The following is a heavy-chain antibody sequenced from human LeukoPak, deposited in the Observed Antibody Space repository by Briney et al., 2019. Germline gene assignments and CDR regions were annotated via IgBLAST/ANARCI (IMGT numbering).Heavy chain of an antibody. CDR1: GGSISSGDYY. V-gene: IGHV4-30-4*01. Sequence: TSQTLSLTCTVSGGSISSGDYYWSWIRQPPGKGLEWIGYIYYSGSTYYNPSLKSRVTISVDTSKNQFSLKLSSVTAADTAVYYCARGGGCSGGSCYPIDYWGQGTLVTVSS. D-gene: IGHD2-15*01. CDR2: IYYSGST. J-gene: IGHJ4*02. CDR3: ARGGGCSGGSCYPIDY.